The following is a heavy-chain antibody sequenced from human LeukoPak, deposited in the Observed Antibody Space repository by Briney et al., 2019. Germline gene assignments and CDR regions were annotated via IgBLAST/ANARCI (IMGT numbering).Heavy chain of an antibody. D-gene: IGHD3-10*01. Sequence: GGSLRLSCAASGFTFSNYAMSWVRQAPGKGLEWVSSISGSGGSTYYADSVRGRFTISRDNSKNTLYLQMNSLRAEDTAVYYCAKDYYGSGSPEYFQHWGQGTLVTVSS. CDR3: AKDYYGSGSPEYFQH. J-gene: IGHJ1*01. CDR2: ISGSGGST. CDR1: GFTFSNYA. V-gene: IGHV3-23*01.